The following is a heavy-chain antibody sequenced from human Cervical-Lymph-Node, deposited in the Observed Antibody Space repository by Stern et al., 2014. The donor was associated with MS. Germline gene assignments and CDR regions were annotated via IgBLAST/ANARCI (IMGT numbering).Heavy chain of an antibody. CDR2: ISYDGVNK. CDR3: AKDYSSSWLRCDY. J-gene: IGHJ4*02. V-gene: IGHV3-30*18. D-gene: IGHD6-13*01. Sequence: VQLVESGGGVVQPGRSLRLSCAASGFTFSTYGMHWVRQAPGKGLEWVAVISYDGVNKYYADSVKGRFTISRDNSKNTLYLQMNSLRPEDTAVYYCAKDYSSSWLRCDYWGQGTLVTVSS. CDR1: GFTFSTYG.